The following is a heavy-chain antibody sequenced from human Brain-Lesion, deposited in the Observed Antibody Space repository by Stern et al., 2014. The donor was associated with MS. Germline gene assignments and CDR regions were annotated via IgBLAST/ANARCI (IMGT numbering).Heavy chain of an antibody. CDR3: ARHDSVPRPSQLYSARDRGPGYFDY. Sequence: QLQLQESGPGLVKPSETLSLTCTVSGGSISSSTYYWAWIRQPPGKGLEWIGNIYYSGFTYYNPSLKSRVTISVDTSKNQSSLKLSSVTAADTAIYYCARHDSVPRPSQLYSARDRGPGYFDYWGQGTLVTVSS. V-gene: IGHV4-39*01. J-gene: IGHJ4*02. D-gene: IGHD1-26*01. CDR1: GGSISSSTYY. CDR2: IYYSGFT.